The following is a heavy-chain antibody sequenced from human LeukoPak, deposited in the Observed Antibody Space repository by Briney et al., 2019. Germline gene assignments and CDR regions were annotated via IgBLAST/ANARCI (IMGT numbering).Heavy chain of an antibody. CDR1: GFTFSSYW. J-gene: IGHJ4*02. Sequence: GGSLRLSCAASGFTFSSYWMSWVRQAPGKGLEWVGNIKQDGSEKYYVDSVKGRFTISRDNAKNSVYLQMNSLRAEDTAVYYCASGYYYDSSGPPDYFDYWGQGSLVTVSS. CDR2: IKQDGSEK. V-gene: IGHV3-7*01. D-gene: IGHD3-22*01. CDR3: ASGYYYDSSGPPDYFDY.